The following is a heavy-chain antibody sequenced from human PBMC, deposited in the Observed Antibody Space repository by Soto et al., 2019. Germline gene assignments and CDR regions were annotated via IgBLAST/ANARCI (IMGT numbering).Heavy chain of an antibody. CDR2: IYPGDSDT. V-gene: IGHV5-51*01. D-gene: IGHD6-13*01. Sequence: PGESLKISCKGSGYSFSTYWIGWVRQMPGKGLEWMGIIYPGDSDTRYSPSFQGQVTISADKSISTAYLQWSNLKASGTAMYYCARSIAAAGYFDYWGQGTQVTVCS. J-gene: IGHJ4*02. CDR1: GYSFSTYW. CDR3: ARSIAAAGYFDY.